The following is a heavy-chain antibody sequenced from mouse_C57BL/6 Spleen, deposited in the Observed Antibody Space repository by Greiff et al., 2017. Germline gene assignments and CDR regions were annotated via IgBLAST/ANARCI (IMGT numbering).Heavy chain of an antibody. V-gene: IGHV5-4*01. CDR3: ARDYGSQAWFAY. CDR1: GFTFSSYA. CDR2: ISDGGSYT. J-gene: IGHJ3*01. Sequence: EVKVVESGGGLVKPGGSLKLSCAASGFTFSSYAMSWVRQTPEKRLEWVATISDGGSYTYYPDTVKGRFTISRDNAKNNLYLQMSNLKSEDTAMYYCARDYGSQAWFAYWGKGTLVTVSA. D-gene: IGHD1-1*01.